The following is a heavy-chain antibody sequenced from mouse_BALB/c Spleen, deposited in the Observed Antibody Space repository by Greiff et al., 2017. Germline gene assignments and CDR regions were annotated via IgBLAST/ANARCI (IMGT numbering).Heavy chain of an antibody. CDR3: TRSRNYGNYGELYNYAMDY. Sequence: EVQLQQSGTVLARPGASVKMSCKASGYTFTSYWMHWVKQRPGQGLEWIGAIYPGNSDTSYNQKFKGKATLTAVTSTSTAYMELSSLTNEDSAVYYCTRSRNYGNYGELYNYAMDYWGQGTSVTDSS. D-gene: IGHD2-1*01. CDR1: GYTFTSYW. J-gene: IGHJ4*01. CDR2: IYPGNSDT. V-gene: IGHV1-5*01.